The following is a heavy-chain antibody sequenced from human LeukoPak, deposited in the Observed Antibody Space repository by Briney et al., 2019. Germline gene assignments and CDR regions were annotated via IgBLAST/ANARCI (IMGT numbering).Heavy chain of an antibody. J-gene: IGHJ4*02. V-gene: IGHV3-30*04. CDR1: GFIFGDYA. CDR3: TNSDDYGDY. CDR2: IAFDDTDR. Sequence: PGGSLRLSCAASGFIFGDYAMHWVRQAPGKGLEWVAAIAFDDTDRYYIDSVKGRFTISRDDSKNTLYLHMTSLGAEDTAVYYCTNSDDYGDYWGQGTLVTVSS.